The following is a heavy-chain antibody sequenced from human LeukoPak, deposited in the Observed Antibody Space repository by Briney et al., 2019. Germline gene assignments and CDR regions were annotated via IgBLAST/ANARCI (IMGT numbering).Heavy chain of an antibody. J-gene: IGHJ4*02. Sequence: VGSLRLSCAASGCTFSNHTMNWVRQTPGKGLEWVSSISTSSTHIYYADSVKGRFTITRDNAKNSLFLQMNSLRAEDTAVYYCATISLTYSDYDLGFFDSWGKGALVTVSS. D-gene: IGHD5-12*01. CDR1: GCTFSNHT. CDR3: ATISLTYSDYDLGFFDS. V-gene: IGHV3-21*01. CDR2: ISTSSTHI.